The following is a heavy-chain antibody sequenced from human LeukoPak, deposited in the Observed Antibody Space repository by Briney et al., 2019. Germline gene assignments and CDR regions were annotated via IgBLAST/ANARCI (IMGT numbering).Heavy chain of an antibody. CDR2: INPSGGST. J-gene: IGHJ4*02. D-gene: IGHD6-19*01. CDR1: GYTFTSYY. CDR3: ARDRRAVAGTFDY. Sequence: GASVKVSCKASGYTFTSYYMHWVRQAPGQGREWMGIINPSGGSTSYAQKSQGRVTMTRDTSTSTVYMELSSLRSEDTAVYYCARDRRAVAGTFDYWGQGTLVTVSS. V-gene: IGHV1-46*01.